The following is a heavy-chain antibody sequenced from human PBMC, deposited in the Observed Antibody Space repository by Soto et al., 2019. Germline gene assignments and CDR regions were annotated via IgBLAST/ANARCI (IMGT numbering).Heavy chain of an antibody. Sequence: PGGSLRLSCAASGFTFSSYGMHWVRQAPGKGLEWVAVISYDGSNKYYADSVKGRFTISRDNSKNTLYLQMNSLRAEDTAVYYCAKDRLETDQNWFDPWGQGTLVTVSS. CDR3: AKDRLETDQNWFDP. CDR1: GFTFSSYG. J-gene: IGHJ5*02. D-gene: IGHD1-1*01. V-gene: IGHV3-30*18. CDR2: ISYDGSNK.